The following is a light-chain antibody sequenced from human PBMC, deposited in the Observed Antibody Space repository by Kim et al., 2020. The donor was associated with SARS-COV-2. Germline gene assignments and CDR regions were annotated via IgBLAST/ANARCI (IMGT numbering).Light chain of an antibody. J-gene: IGKJ1*01. Sequence: EPASISCRSSQSLLHSNGYNYLDWYLQKPGQSPQLLIYLGSNWASGVPDRFRGSGSGTDFTLKISRVEAEDVGVYYCMQALQTPAFGQGTKVDIK. V-gene: IGKV2-28*01. CDR3: MQALQTPA. CDR1: QSLLHSNGYNY. CDR2: LGS.